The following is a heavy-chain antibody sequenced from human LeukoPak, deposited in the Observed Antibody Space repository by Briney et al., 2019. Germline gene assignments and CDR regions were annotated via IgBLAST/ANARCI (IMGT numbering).Heavy chain of an antibody. Sequence: GGSLRLSCAASGFTFSNYAMSWVRRAPGKGLEWVAVISYDGPNKNYADSVKGRFTISRDNSKNTLYLQMNSLRAEDTAVYYCARGVRIAVAGNIDYWGQGTLVTVSS. D-gene: IGHD6-19*01. J-gene: IGHJ4*02. CDR3: ARGVRIAVAGNIDY. CDR1: GFTFSNYA. V-gene: IGHV3-30*04. CDR2: ISYDGPNK.